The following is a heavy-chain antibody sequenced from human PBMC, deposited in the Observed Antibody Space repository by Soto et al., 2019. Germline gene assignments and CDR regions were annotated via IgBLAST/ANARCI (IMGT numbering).Heavy chain of an antibody. V-gene: IGHV4-30-4*01. CDR3: AREGGESSDGLYYFDS. J-gene: IGHJ4*02. Sequence: QGQLQESGPGLVKPSQTLSLTCTVSGGSTSSDNYWSWLRQPPGKGLEWIGHIYYSGNTDYNPSLNSRLAISIYTSKNQFSLKLSSVTAADTAVYFCAREGGESSDGLYYFDSWGQASLVTGSS. CDR1: GGSTSSDNY. CDR2: IYYSGNT. D-gene: IGHD3-16*01.